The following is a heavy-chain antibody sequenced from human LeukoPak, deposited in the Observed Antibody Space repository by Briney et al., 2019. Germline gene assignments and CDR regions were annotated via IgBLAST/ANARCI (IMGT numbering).Heavy chain of an antibody. J-gene: IGHJ4*02. CDR3: ARYVVYGSGKHYFDY. D-gene: IGHD3-10*01. V-gene: IGHV4-39*01. CDR1: GDSISSSDYY. Sequence: SDTLSLTCTVSGDSISSSDYYWSWIRQPPGKELEWIASINYGGTTYYNPSLKSRVTISVDTSKNQFSLRLSSVTAADTAVYLCARYVVYGSGKHYFDYWGQGSLVTVSS. CDR2: INYGGTT.